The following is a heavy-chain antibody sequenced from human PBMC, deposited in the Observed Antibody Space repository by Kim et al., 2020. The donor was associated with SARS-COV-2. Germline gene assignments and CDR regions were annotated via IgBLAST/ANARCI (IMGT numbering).Heavy chain of an antibody. J-gene: IGHJ4*01. Sequence: GGSLRLSCAASGFTFSSYGMHWVRQAPGKGLEWVAVISYDGSNKYYADSVKGRFTISRDNSKNTLYLQMNSLRAEDTAVYYCAKDPIPSGWYGYYFDYWG. CDR1: GFTFSSYG. CDR3: AKDPIPSGWYGYYFDY. CDR2: ISYDGSNK. D-gene: IGHD6-19*01. V-gene: IGHV3-30*18.